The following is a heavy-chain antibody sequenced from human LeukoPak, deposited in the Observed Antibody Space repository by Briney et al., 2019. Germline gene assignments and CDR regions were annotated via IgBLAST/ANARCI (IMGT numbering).Heavy chain of an antibody. D-gene: IGHD6-19*01. Sequence: SETLSLTCTVSGGSISSGGYYWSWIRQHPGKGLEWIGYIYYSGSTYYNPSLKSRVTISVDTSKNQFSLKLSSVTAADTAVYYCARVGAVAGREYIGYWGQGTLVTVSS. J-gene: IGHJ4*02. CDR1: GGSISSGGYY. CDR3: ARVGAVAGREYIGY. CDR2: IYYSGST. V-gene: IGHV4-31*03.